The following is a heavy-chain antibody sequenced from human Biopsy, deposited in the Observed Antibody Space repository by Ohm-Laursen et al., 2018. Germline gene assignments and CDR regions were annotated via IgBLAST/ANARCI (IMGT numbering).Heavy chain of an antibody. CDR2: SRNKANSYTT. D-gene: IGHD2-15*01. V-gene: IGHV3-72*01. CDR1: GFTFSDHY. CDR3: ARMFARPGPWSGGTCYPGDDY. Sequence: SLRLSCAASGFTFSDHYMEWVRQAPGKGLEWVGRSRNKANSYTTEYAASVKGRFTISRGESETSMYLQMSGLKTEDTAVYYCARMFARPGPWSGGTCYPGDDYWGQGTLVTVSS. J-gene: IGHJ4*02.